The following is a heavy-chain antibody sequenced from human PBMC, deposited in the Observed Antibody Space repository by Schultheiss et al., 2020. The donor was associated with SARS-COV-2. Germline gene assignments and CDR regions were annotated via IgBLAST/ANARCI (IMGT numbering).Heavy chain of an antibody. Sequence: SETLSLTCTVSGGSISSGSYYWSWIRQPAGKGLEWIGRIYTSGSTNYNPSLKSRVTISVDTSKNQFSLKLSSVTAADTAVYYCARRDYSGSGSYYPWGQGTLVTVSS. CDR1: GGSISSGSYY. CDR3: ARRDYSGSGSYYP. J-gene: IGHJ5*02. V-gene: IGHV4-61*02. D-gene: IGHD3-10*01. CDR2: IYTSGST.